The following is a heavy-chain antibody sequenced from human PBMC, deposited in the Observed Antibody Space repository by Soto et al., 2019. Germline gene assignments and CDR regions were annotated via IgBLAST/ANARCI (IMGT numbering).Heavy chain of an antibody. CDR2: IYYSGST. J-gene: IGHJ5*02. V-gene: IGHV4-59*01. CDR3: ARGGYYYGSGSGWFDP. CDR1: GGSISSYY. Sequence: SETLSLTCTVSGGSISSYYWSWIRQPPGKGLEWIGYIYYSGSTNYNPSLKSRVTISVDTSKNQFSLKLSSVTAADTAVYYCARGGYYYGSGSGWFDPWGQGTLVTVSS. D-gene: IGHD3-10*01.